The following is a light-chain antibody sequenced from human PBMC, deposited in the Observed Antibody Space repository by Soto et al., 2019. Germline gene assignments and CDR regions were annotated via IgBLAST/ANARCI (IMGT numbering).Light chain of an antibody. CDR1: QTVGIS. J-gene: IGKJ5*01. CDR2: DAS. CDR3: QQRSNWPT. V-gene: IGKV3-11*01. Sequence: LTQSPASLSVSPGERATLSCRASQTVGISLAWYQHKAGQPPRLLIYDASKRATGIPARFGGSGSGTDFTLTISSLEPEDFAIYYCQQRSNWPTFGQGTRLEI.